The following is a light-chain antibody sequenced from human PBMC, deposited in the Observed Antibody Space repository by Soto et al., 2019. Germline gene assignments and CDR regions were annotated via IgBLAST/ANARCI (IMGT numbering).Light chain of an antibody. V-gene: IGLV2-11*01. CDR1: SSDVGDNKY. CDR3: CSYAGNSWV. CDR2: DVS. J-gene: IGLJ3*02. Sequence: QSALTQPRSVSGPPGQSVTIYCTGSSSDVGDNKYVSWYQQHPGKAPKLLTYDVSKRPSGVPDRFSSSKSGNTASLTISGLQAEDEADYYCCSYAGNSWVFGGGTKLTVL.